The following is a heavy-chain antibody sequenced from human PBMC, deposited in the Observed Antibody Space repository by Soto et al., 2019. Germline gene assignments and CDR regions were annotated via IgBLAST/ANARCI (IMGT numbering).Heavy chain of an antibody. D-gene: IGHD1-26*01. CDR3: ARGWETVGTTTPFAY. CDR1: GGTFSSYA. CDR2: IIPLFGTA. J-gene: IGHJ4*02. Sequence: QVQLVQSGAEVKKPGSSVKVSCQASGGTFSSYAITWVRQAPGQGLEWMGGIIPLFGTANYAQKFQGRDTITADKSTSTAYMEVRSLRSEDTAVYYCARGWETVGTTTPFAYWGQGTLVTVSS. V-gene: IGHV1-69*06.